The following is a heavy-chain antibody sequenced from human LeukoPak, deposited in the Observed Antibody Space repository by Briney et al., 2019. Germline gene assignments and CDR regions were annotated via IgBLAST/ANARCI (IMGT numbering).Heavy chain of an antibody. Sequence: GGSLRLSCAASGFPLSSYAMSWVRQAPGKGLEWVSAISGSGGSTYYADSVKGRFTISRDNAKNSLYLQMNSLRAEDTAVYYCARRYSTSSVEDFDYWGQGTLVTVSS. CDR2: ISGSGGST. D-gene: IGHD6-6*01. CDR3: ARRYSTSSVEDFDY. CDR1: GFPLSSYA. V-gene: IGHV3-23*01. J-gene: IGHJ4*02.